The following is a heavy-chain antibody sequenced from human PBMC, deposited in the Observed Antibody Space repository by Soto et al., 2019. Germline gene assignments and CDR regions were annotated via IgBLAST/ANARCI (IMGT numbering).Heavy chain of an antibody. V-gene: IGHV3-30*18. D-gene: IGHD1-26*01. Sequence: PGGSLRLSCAASGFTFSSYGMHWVRQAPGKGLEWVAVISYDGSNKYYADSVKGRFTISRDNSKNTLYLQMNSLRAEDTAVYYCAKKGGSYHDYYYYYGMDVWGQGTTVTVSS. CDR3: AKKGGSYHDYYYYYGMDV. CDR1: GFTFSSYG. J-gene: IGHJ6*02. CDR2: ISYDGSNK.